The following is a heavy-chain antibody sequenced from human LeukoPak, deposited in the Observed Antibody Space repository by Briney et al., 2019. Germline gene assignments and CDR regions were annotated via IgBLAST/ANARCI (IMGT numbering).Heavy chain of an antibody. V-gene: IGHV3-11*01. CDR1: GFTLPDYY. D-gene: IGHD1-26*01. J-gene: IGHJ4*02. Sequence: SGGVLKISRAAPGFTLPDYYISWVRPGPRKGPGGGSYISSSGSTLYYADSVKGRFTISRDNAKNSLYLQLNSLRAEDTAVYYCARPPHGVGATGNYWGQGTLVTVSS. CDR3: ARPPHGVGATGNY. CDR2: ISSSGSTL.